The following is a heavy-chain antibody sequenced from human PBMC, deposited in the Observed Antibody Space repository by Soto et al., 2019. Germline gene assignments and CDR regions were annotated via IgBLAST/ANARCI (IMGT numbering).Heavy chain of an antibody. D-gene: IGHD3-3*01. J-gene: IGHJ6*02. Sequence: QVQLVQSEAEVKKPGASLKVSCRASGYNFANYGISWVRQAPGQGLEWMGWISAHNGETKYAQKVKGRLTLTANTSTSTAYMEMWSLRSDDTAVYYCARDAAYNDFWGGVMELYSYNMDVWGQGTTVTV. V-gene: IGHV1-18*01. CDR2: ISAHNGET. CDR3: ARDAAYNDFWGGVMELYSYNMDV. CDR1: GYNFANYG.